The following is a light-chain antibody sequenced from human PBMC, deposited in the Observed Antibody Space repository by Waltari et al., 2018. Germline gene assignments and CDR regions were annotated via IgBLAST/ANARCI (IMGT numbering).Light chain of an antibody. CDR2: AAS. Sequence: DIQMTQSPSSLSASVGHRVTITCRASQSIISYLNWYQQKPGKAPKLLIYAASSLQSGVPSRFSGSGSGTDFTLTISSLQPEDFETYYCQQSYSTPVTFGQGTKLEIK. J-gene: IGKJ2*01. CDR1: QSIISY. V-gene: IGKV1-39*01. CDR3: QQSYSTPVT.